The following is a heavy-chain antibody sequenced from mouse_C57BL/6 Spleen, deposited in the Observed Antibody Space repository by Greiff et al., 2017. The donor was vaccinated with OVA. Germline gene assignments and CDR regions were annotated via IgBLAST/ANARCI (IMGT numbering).Heavy chain of an antibody. D-gene: IGHD3-1*01. CDR3: ARLSVYSSYAMDY. J-gene: IGHJ4*01. CDR2: IDPSDSYT. Sequence: QVQLKQPGAELVKPGASVKLSCKASGYTFTSYWMQWVQQRPGQGLEWIGEIDPSDSYTNYNQKFKGKATLTVDTSSSTTYMQLSSLTSEDSAVYYCARLSVYSSYAMDYWGQGTSVTVSS. V-gene: IGHV1-50*01. CDR1: GYTFTSYW.